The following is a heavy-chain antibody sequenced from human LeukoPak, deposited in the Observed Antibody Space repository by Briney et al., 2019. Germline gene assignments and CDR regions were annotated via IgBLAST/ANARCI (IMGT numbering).Heavy chain of an antibody. J-gene: IGHJ4*02. CDR1: GYSLTSFW. CDR2: NFPGYSDS. D-gene: IGHD3-10*01. CDR3: ARHSGTMIRGVTPLDY. V-gene: IGHV5-51*01. Sequence: GESLKIFRKASGYSLTSFWIARVRQMPGKGPEWVGINFPGYSDSRYSPSFQRQVTISDDKATSTDYLQRSSQKSSVTAMYYCARHSGTMIRGVTPLDYWGQGTLVTVS.